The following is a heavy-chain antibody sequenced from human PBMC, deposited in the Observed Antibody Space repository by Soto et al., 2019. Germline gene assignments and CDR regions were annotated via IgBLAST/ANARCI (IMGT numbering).Heavy chain of an antibody. Sequence: LPETLSLTCSVSGASISNFYWSWIRQSAGKGLEWIGRLYTRGTTDYNPSLKSRVTMSIDTPKNRVSLSLTSVTAADTAVYYCAKGGTYYFDSWGQGIVVTVSS. CDR3: AKGGTYYFDS. CDR2: LYTRGTT. J-gene: IGHJ4*02. V-gene: IGHV4-4*07. CDR1: GASISNFY. D-gene: IGHD3-16*01.